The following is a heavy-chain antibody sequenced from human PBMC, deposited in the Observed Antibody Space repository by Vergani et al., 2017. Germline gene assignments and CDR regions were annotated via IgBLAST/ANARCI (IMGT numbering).Heavy chain of an antibody. J-gene: IGHJ5*02. CDR3: ARDGLSSGDQGWLDP. D-gene: IGHD2-15*01. Sequence: QVQLQESGPGLVKPSETLSLTCTVSGGSISSYYWSWIRQPPGKGLEWIGYIYYSGSTNYNPSLKSRVTISVDTSKNQFSLKLSSVTAADTAVYYCARDGLSSGDQGWLDPWGQGTLVTVSS. CDR2: IYYSGST. CDR1: GGSISSYY. V-gene: IGHV4-59*01.